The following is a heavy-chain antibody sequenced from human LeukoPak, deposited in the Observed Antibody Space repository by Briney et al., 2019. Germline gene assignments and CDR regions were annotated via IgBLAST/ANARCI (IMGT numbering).Heavy chain of an antibody. CDR2: IYYSGST. CDR3: ARQLGYCSSTSCYADKVDY. D-gene: IGHD2-2*01. CDR1: GGSISSSSYY. J-gene: IGHJ4*02. V-gene: IGHV4-39*01. Sequence: SETLHLTCTVSGGSISSSSYYWGWIRQPPGKGLEWIGSIYYSGSTYYNPSLKSRVTISVDTSKNQFSLKLSSVTAADTAVYYCARQLGYCSSTSCYADKVDYWGQGTLVTVSS.